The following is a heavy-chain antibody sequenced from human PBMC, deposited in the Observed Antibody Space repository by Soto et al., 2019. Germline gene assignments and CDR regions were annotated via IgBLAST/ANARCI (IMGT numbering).Heavy chain of an antibody. CDR2: IYNTGSNSGNT. D-gene: IGHD4-17*01. V-gene: IGHV4-39*01. J-gene: IGHJ1*01. CDR1: GGSISSSSYY. Sequence: TSETLSLTCTVSGGSISSSSYYWGWFRQPPGKGLEWIGNIYNTGSNSGNTYYNPSLKSRVAISVDASNNQFSLKLTSVTAADTAVYYCARPVRDYAFSDLQHWGQGILVTVSS. CDR3: ARPVRDYAFSDLQH.